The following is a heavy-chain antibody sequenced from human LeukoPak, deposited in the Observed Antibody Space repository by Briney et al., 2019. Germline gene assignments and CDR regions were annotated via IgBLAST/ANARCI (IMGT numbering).Heavy chain of an antibody. Sequence: PGRSLRLSCAASGFTFSSYGMHWVRQAPGKGLEWVAVISYDGSNKYYADSVKGRFTISRDNSKNTLYLQMNSLRAEDTAVYYCAKDYCSSTSCYARDYYYYGMDVWGKGTTVTVSS. CDR2: ISYDGSNK. CDR1: GFTFSSYG. J-gene: IGHJ6*04. V-gene: IGHV3-30*18. CDR3: AKDYCSSTSCYARDYYYYGMDV. D-gene: IGHD2-2*01.